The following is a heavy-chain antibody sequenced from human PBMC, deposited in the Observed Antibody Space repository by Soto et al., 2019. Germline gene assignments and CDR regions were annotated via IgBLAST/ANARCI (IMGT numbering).Heavy chain of an antibody. Sequence: PGGSLRLSCAASGFTFSSYAMSWVRQAPGKGLEWVSAISGSGGSTYYADSVEGRFTISRDNSKNTLYLQMNSLRAEDTAVYYCAKDRYCSGGSCYSEWAFDIWGQGTMVTV. D-gene: IGHD2-15*01. CDR3: AKDRYCSGGSCYSEWAFDI. CDR1: GFTFSSYA. J-gene: IGHJ3*02. V-gene: IGHV3-23*01. CDR2: ISGSGGST.